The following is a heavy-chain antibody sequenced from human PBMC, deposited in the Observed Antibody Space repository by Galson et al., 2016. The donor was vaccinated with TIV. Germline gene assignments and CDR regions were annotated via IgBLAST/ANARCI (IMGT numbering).Heavy chain of an antibody. CDR2: ISSGGST. D-gene: IGHD2-21*01. Sequence: SLRLSCAASAFSVNGNYMSWVRQAPGKGLEWVSIISSGGSTNYADSVKGRFTIGKDDSKNILYLQMNNLRVEDTAVYFCARDRRHCGNECFLYYYYGMDAWGQGTTVTVSS. V-gene: IGHV3-66*02. CDR1: AFSVNGNY. J-gene: IGHJ6*02. CDR3: ARDRRHCGNECFLYYYYGMDA.